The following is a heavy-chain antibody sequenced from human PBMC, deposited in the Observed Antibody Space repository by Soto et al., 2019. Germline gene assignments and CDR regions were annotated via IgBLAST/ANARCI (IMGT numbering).Heavy chain of an antibody. CDR3: AKEVSLGSTVDLGY. Sequence: GGALRLSCAASGFTFSIFAMSWVRQSPGKGLEWVSTISGSGGSTYYADAVKGRFTISRDNSMGTLYLQMKSLRVEDTAIYYCAKEVSLGSTVDLGYWGQGALVTVSS. V-gene: IGHV3-23*01. CDR1: GFTFSIFA. J-gene: IGHJ4*02. CDR2: ISGSGGST. D-gene: IGHD7-27*01.